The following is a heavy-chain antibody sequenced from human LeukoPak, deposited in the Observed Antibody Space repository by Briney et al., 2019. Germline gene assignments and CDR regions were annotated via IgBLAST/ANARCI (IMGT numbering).Heavy chain of an antibody. Sequence: SETLSLTCTVSGGSISSGSYYWSWIRQPPGKGLEWIGYIYHSGSTYYNPSLKSRVTISVDRSKNQFSLKLSSVAAADTAVYYCARDHRYYDSSGYYWYFDYWGQGTLVTVSS. CDR2: IYHSGST. CDR1: GGSISSGSYY. J-gene: IGHJ4*02. D-gene: IGHD3-22*01. V-gene: IGHV4-30-2*01. CDR3: ARDHRYYDSSGYYWYFDY.